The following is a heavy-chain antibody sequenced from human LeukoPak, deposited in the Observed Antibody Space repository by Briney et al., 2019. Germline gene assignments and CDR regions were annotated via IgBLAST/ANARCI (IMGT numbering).Heavy chain of an antibody. D-gene: IGHD3-10*01. CDR1: GFTFDDYA. V-gene: IGHV3-9*01. Sequence: SRSLRLSCAASGFTFDDYAMHWVRHAPGKGLEWVSGISWNSGSIGYTDSVKGRFTISRDNAKNSLYLQMNSLRAEDTALYYCAKAGTMVRYFDYWGQGTLVTVSS. CDR3: AKAGTMVRYFDY. CDR2: ISWNSGSI. J-gene: IGHJ4*02.